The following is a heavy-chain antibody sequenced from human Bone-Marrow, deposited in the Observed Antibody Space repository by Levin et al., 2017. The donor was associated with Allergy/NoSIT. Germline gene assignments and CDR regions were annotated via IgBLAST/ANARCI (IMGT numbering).Heavy chain of an antibody. D-gene: IGHD3-9*01. Sequence: LPGGSLRLSCAASGFTFTDYWMHWVRQAPGKGLAWVSCIDSDVIDTRYADSVKGRFTISRDNAKNTVYLQMNSLRAEDTAVYYCARDDKGPRAFDIWGHGTLVTVSS. V-gene: IGHV3-74*01. CDR3: ARDDKGPRAFDI. CDR1: GFTFTDYW. J-gene: IGHJ3*02. CDR2: IDSDVIDT.